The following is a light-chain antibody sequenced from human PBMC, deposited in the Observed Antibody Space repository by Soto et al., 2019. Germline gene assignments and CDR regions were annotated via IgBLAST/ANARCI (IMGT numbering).Light chain of an antibody. Sequence: QSALTQPPSASGSPGQSVTISCTGTSSDVGGYTYVSWYQQHPGKAPKLLIHDVTARPSGVPDRFSGSRSDSTASLTVSGLQAEDEADYYCSSYAGNDIVLFGGGTKLTVL. CDR3: SSYAGNDIVL. V-gene: IGLV2-8*01. J-gene: IGLJ2*01. CDR2: DVT. CDR1: SSDVGGYTY.